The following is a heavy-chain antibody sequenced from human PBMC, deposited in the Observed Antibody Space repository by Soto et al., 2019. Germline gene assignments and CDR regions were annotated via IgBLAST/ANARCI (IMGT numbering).Heavy chain of an antibody. CDR3: ANRNDYGSGSYFPFDH. J-gene: IGHJ4*02. CDR2: IGGGGGRT. CDR1: GSTFSSYG. D-gene: IGHD3-10*01. Sequence: EVQLLESGGGWLQPGGSLRLSCAASGSTFSSYGMSWVRQAPGRGREWVSSIGGGGGRTYYADPVKGRFTISRDNSKNTLYLQVSSLRAEDTAVYYCANRNDYGSGSYFPFDHWGQGTLVTVSS. V-gene: IGHV3-23*01.